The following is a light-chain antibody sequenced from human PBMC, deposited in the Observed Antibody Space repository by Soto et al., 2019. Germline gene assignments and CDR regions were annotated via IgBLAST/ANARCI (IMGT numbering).Light chain of an antibody. Sequence: ELVLTQSPVALSLSSGERATLSCRASQSVSSTLLTWYQQKPGQAPRLLIYGVSSRATGIQDRFSGSGSGTDFTLTISRVEPEDFAVYFCQHYGDSSWTFGQGSRVEIK. CDR2: GVS. CDR3: QHYGDSSWT. V-gene: IGKV3-20*01. J-gene: IGKJ1*01. CDR1: QSVSSTL.